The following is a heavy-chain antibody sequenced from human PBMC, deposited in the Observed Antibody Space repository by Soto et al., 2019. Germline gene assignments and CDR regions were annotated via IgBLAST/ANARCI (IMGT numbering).Heavy chain of an antibody. D-gene: IGHD2-2*01. J-gene: IGHJ4*02. CDR2: IKRDGSEK. V-gene: IGHV3-7*01. CDR3: ARDRDLAVPAAVIYFDS. Sequence: PVGSLRLSCAASGFSISDYWMSWVRQAPGKGLEWVANIKRDGSEKYYVDSVKGRFTISRDNAKNSLYLQMNSLRADDTAVYYCARDRDLAVPAAVIYFDSWGQGTLVTVSS. CDR1: GFSISDYW.